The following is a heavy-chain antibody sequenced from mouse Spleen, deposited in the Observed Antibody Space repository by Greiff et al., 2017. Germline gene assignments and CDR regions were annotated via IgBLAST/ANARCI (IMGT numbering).Heavy chain of an antibody. CDR2: ISSGGSYT. J-gene: IGHJ4*01. CDR1: GFTFSSYA. V-gene: IGHV5-9-1*01. D-gene: IGHD2-14*01. CDR3: ARDRYERVDAMDY. Sequence: EVKVEESGGGLVKPGGSLKLSCAASGFTFSSYAMSWVRQTPEKRLEWVATISSGGSYTYYPDSVKGRFTISRDNAKNTLYLQMSSMRSEDTAMYYCARDRYERVDAMDYWGQGTSVTVSS.